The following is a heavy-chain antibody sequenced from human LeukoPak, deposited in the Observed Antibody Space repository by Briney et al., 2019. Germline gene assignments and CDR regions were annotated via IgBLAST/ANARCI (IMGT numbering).Heavy chain of an antibody. CDR3: ARKGGWYASFDS. Sequence: SETLSLTRTVSGGSISSYYWSWIRQPPGKGLEWIGYIYYSGSTNYNPSLKSRVTISVDTSKNQFSLKLSSVTAADTAVYYCARKGGWYASFDSWGQGTMVTVSS. J-gene: IGHJ3*02. V-gene: IGHV4-59*01. CDR1: GGSISSYY. D-gene: IGHD6-19*01. CDR2: IYYSGST.